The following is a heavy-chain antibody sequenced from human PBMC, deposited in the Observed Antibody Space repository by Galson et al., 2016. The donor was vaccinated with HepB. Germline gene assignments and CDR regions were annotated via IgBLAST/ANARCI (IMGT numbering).Heavy chain of an antibody. CDR2: ISSSTNTI. CDR3: ARAPHRGYYYDRGGYYGLLDY. Sequence: SLRLSCAASGFIFNDYYMNWIRQAPGKGLEWISYISSSTNTIYYADSVKGRFTISRDNAKKSLYLQMNRLRAEDTAVYYCARAPHRGYYYDRGGYYGLLDYWGQGTLVTGSS. J-gene: IGHJ4*02. D-gene: IGHD3-22*01. V-gene: IGHV3-11*01. CDR1: GFIFNDYY.